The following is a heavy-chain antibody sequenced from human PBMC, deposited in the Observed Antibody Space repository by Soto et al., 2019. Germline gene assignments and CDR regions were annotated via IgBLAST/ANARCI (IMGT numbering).Heavy chain of an antibody. D-gene: IGHD3-3*01. CDR3: ARETYYDFWSVYYTVRDYSYGMDV. Sequence: GGALRLSCGGSGFTLRRYSMNWVRQAPGKGLEWVSSISSSSSYIYYADSVKGRFTISRDNAKNSLYLQMNSLRAEDTAVYYCARETYYDFWSVYYTVRDYSYGMDVRCQGPTLTVSS. V-gene: IGHV3-21*01. CDR2: ISSSSSYI. CDR1: GFTLRRYS. J-gene: IGHJ6*02.